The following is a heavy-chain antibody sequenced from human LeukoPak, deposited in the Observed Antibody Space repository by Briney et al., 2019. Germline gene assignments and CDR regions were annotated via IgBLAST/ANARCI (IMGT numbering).Heavy chain of an antibody. Sequence: QPGGSLRLSCAASGFIFGSYAMSWVRQAPGKGLEWVSAISGSGGSTYYADSVKGRFTISRDNSKNTLYLQMNSLRAEDTAVYYCAKASGTGDAFDIWGQGTTVTVSS. J-gene: IGHJ3*02. CDR2: ISGSGGST. D-gene: IGHD2-8*02. V-gene: IGHV3-23*01. CDR3: AKASGTGDAFDI. CDR1: GFIFGSYA.